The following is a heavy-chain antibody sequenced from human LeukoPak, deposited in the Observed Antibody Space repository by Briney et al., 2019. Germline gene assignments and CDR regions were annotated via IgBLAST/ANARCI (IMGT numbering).Heavy chain of an antibody. CDR1: GFTVTNNY. CDR2: IYSCGRA. Sequence: PGGSLRLSCGACGFTVTNNYVSCVRQAPGKGVEWVSVIYSCGRAYYADPVMGRFTVSRDIAKNTLYLQMNSLRAEDTAPYYCAATLWGYSNDWSSFDFWGQGTLVTVSS. V-gene: IGHV3-53*01. CDR3: AATLWGYSNDWSSFDF. J-gene: IGHJ4*02. D-gene: IGHD5-12*01.